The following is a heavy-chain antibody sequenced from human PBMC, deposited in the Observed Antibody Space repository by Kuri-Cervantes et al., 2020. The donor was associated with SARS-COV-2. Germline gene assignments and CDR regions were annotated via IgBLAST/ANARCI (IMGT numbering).Heavy chain of an antibody. Sequence: GESLKISCAASGFTFSSYSMNWVRQAPGKGLEWVSSISSTSSYIYYADSVKGRFTISRDNAKNSLYLQMNSLRAEDTAVYYCARDCSSPYKYYYYYDMDVWGKGTTVTVSS. J-gene: IGHJ6*03. V-gene: IGHV3-21*01. CDR2: ISSTSSYI. CDR3: ARDCSSPYKYYYYYDMDV. D-gene: IGHD6-13*01. CDR1: GFTFSSYS.